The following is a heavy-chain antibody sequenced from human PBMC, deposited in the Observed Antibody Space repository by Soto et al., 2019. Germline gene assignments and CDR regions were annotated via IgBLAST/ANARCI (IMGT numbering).Heavy chain of an antibody. Sequence: SVKVSCKASGGTFGSQCIAWVRQAPGQGLEWMGGFIAMLGTPTYAKKVQGRATISADESLTSSYLELRSLRSEDTGVYFCARGAMANFDYWGQGTVVTVSS. CDR2: FIAMLGTP. CDR3: ARGAMANFDY. V-gene: IGHV1-69*13. J-gene: IGHJ4*02. D-gene: IGHD5-18*01. CDR1: GGTFGSQC.